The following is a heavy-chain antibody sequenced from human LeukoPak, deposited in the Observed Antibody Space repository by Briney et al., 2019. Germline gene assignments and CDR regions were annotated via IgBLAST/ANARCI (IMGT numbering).Heavy chain of an antibody. V-gene: IGHV1-2*02. CDR2: INPNSGGT. Sequence: ASVKVSCKASGYTFTGYYMHWVRQAPGQGLEWMGWINPNSGGTNYAQKFQGRVTMTRDTSISTAYMELSRLRSDDTAVYYCARVPSEGAYFHMDVWGKGTTVTVSS. CDR1: GYTFTGYY. J-gene: IGHJ6*03. CDR3: ARVPSEGAYFHMDV. D-gene: IGHD3-9*01.